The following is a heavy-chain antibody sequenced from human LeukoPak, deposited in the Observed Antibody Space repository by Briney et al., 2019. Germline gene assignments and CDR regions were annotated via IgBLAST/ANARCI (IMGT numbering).Heavy chain of an antibody. CDR3: ARKVGATTEGYFDY. CDR2: KWYDGSNK. Sequence: GGSLRLSCAASGFTFSSYGMHWVRQAPGXXLEWVAVKWYDGSNKYYADSVKGRFTISRDNSKNTLYLQMNSLRAEDTAVYYCARKVGATTEGYFDYWGQGTLVTVSS. V-gene: IGHV3-33*01. D-gene: IGHD1-26*01. CDR1: GFTFSSYG. J-gene: IGHJ4*02.